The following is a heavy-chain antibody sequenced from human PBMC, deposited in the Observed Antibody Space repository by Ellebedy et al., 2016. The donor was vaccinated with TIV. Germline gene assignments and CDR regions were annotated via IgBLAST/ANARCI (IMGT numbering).Heavy chain of an antibody. Sequence: GGSLRLSCAASRFSFSSYWMSWVRRPPGKGLEWVANINQDGSDKYYVDSVKGRFTISRDNAKNSLYLQMNGLRAEDTTVYYCATDGSYGDYLSPAHAFVIWGQGTMVTVSS. CDR2: INQDGSDK. J-gene: IGHJ3*02. V-gene: IGHV3-7*01. D-gene: IGHD4-17*01. CDR3: ATDGSYGDYLSPAHAFVI. CDR1: RFSFSSYW.